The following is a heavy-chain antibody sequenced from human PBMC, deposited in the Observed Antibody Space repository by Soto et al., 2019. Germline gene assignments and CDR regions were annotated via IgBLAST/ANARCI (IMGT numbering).Heavy chain of an antibody. CDR1: GYTCTSYG. CDR3: AREGGYYDFWSGPEYDAFDI. J-gene: IGHJ3*02. V-gene: IGHV1-18*01. D-gene: IGHD3-3*01. CDR2: ISAYNGNT. Sequence: ASVKVSCKASGYTCTSYGISWVRQAPGQGLEWMGWISAYNGNTNYAQKLQGRVTMTTDTSTSTAYMELRSLRSDDTAVYYCAREGGYYDFWSGPEYDAFDIWGQGTMVTVSS.